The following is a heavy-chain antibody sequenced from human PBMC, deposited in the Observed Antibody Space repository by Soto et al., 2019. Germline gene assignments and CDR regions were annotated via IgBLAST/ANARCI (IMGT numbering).Heavy chain of an antibody. J-gene: IGHJ2*01. Sequence: QVQLVQSGAEVKKPGSSVKVSCKASGGTFSSYTISWVRQAPGQGLEWMGRIIPILGIANYAQKFQGRVTITADKSTSTAYMELSSLRSEDTAVDYCDLSSGGDDSRGYYPPSLWGRGTLVTVSS. CDR2: IIPILGIA. CDR3: DLSSGGDDSRGYYPPSL. CDR1: GGTFSSYT. V-gene: IGHV1-69*02. D-gene: IGHD3-22*01.